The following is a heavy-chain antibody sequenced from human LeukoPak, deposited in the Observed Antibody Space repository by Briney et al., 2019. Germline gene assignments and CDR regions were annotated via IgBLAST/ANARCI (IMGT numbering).Heavy chain of an antibody. CDR2: INHSGST. CDR1: GGSFSGYY. J-gene: IGHJ4*02. Sequence: SETLSLTCAVYGGSFSGYYWSWIRQPPGKGLEWIGEINHSGSTNYNPSLKSRVTISVDTSKNQFSLKLSSVTAADTAVYYCARDIGLGYSSGWYPGYWGQGTLVTVSS. D-gene: IGHD6-19*01. CDR3: ARDIGLGYSSGWYPGY. V-gene: IGHV4-34*01.